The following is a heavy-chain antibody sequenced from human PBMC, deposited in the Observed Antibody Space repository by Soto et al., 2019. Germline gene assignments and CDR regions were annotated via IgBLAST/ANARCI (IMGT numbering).Heavy chain of an antibody. D-gene: IGHD3-16*01. CDR1: GFTFSSYG. J-gene: IGHJ6*02. CDR3: AKSHGGGVYYYYGMDV. CDR2: ISYDGSNK. Sequence: PGGSLRLSCAASGFTFSSYGMHWVRQAPGKGLEWVAVISYDGSNKYYADSVKGRFTISRDNSKNTLYLQMNSLRAEDTAVYYCAKSHGGGVYYYYGMDVWGQGTTVTVSS. V-gene: IGHV3-30*18.